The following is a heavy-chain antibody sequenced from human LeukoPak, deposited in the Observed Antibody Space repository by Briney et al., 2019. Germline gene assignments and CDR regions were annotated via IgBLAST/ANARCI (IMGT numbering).Heavy chain of an antibody. CDR1: GFIFSNYG. CDR2: LGSDENNK. J-gene: IGHJ4*02. D-gene: IGHD6-13*01. Sequence: GGSLRLSCAASGFIFSNYGMHWVRQAPGKGLEWVSFLGSDENNKNYADSVKGQFTISRDNSKNTLYLQMNSLRPEDTAVYYCANDLYSSSWYSFDYWGQGTLVTVSS. V-gene: IGHV3-30*02. CDR3: ANDLYSSSWYSFDY.